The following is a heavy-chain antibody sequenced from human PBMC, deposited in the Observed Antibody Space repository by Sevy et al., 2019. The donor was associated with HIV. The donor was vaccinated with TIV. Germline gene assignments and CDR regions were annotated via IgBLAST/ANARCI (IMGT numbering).Heavy chain of an antibody. CDR1: GFTFSNAW. CDR2: IKGKIYDGTI. CDR3: TTDSWSQEDYYDY. Sequence: GGSLRLSCAASGFTFSNAWMSWVRQAPGKGLEWVGRIKGKIYDGTIDYAAPVKGRFTISRNDSKNTLYLQMNSLKTEDTAVYYCTTDSWSQEDYYDYWGQGTLVTVSS. D-gene: IGHD6-13*01. J-gene: IGHJ4*02. V-gene: IGHV3-15*01.